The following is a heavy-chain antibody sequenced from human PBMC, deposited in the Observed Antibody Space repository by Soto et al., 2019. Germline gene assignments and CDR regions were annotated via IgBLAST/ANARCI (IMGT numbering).Heavy chain of an antibody. CDR3: ASTLGYCSSTSCFLFDP. CDR1: GGTFSSYA. Sequence: SVKVSCKASGGTFSSYAISWVRQAPGQGLEWMGGIIPIFGTANYAQKFQGRVTITADESTSTAYMELSSLRSEDTAVYYCASTLGYCSSTSCFLFDPWGQGTLVTVSS. D-gene: IGHD2-2*01. J-gene: IGHJ5*02. V-gene: IGHV1-69*13. CDR2: IIPIFGTA.